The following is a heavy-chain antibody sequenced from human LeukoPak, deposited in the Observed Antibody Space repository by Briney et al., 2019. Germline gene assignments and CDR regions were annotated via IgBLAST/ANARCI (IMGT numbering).Heavy chain of an antibody. Sequence: GRSLRLSCAASGFTFSSYGMHWVRQAPGKGLEWVAVIWYDGGNKYYADSVKGRFTISRDNSKNTLYLQMNSLRAEDTAVYYCAREWRGKVGATYFDYWGQGTLVTVSS. J-gene: IGHJ4*02. D-gene: IGHD1-26*01. V-gene: IGHV3-33*01. CDR3: AREWRGKVGATYFDY. CDR1: GFTFSSYG. CDR2: IWYDGGNK.